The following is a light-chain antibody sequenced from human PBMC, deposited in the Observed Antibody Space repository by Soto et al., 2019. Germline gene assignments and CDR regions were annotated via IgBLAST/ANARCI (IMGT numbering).Light chain of an antibody. CDR2: SDT. V-gene: IGLV3-21*01. J-gene: IGLJ2*01. Sequence: SYELTQPPLVSVAPGKTARISCGGNDIGSKGVHWYQQKPGQAPVLVIYSDTDLPPVITERFSGSNSANLATLTISRVEAGDEADYYCQVWDSGSAHVVFGGGTKLTVL. CDR1: DIGSKG. CDR3: QVWDSGSAHVV.